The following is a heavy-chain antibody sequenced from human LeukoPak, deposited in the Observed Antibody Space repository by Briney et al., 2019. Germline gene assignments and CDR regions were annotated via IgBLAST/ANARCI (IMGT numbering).Heavy chain of an antibody. V-gene: IGHV1-18*01. D-gene: IGHD5-24*01. CDR3: ARARRDDYRGPFDC. J-gene: IGHJ4*02. CDR1: GYTFTSYG. Sequence: VASVKVSCKASGYTFTSYGFTWVRQAPGQGLEWMGWISAYNGNTNYAQKLQGRVTMTTDTSTSTAYMELRSLRSDDTAVYYCARARRDDYRGPFDCWGQGTLVTVSS. CDR2: ISAYNGNT.